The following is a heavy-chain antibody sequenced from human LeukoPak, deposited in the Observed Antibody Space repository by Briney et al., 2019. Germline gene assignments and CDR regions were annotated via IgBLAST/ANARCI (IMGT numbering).Heavy chain of an antibody. V-gene: IGHV1-2*02. J-gene: IGHJ4*02. CDR2: INPNSGGT. CDR3: ARGKYDFWSADNPPFGY. D-gene: IGHD3-3*01. CDR1: GYTFTGYY. Sequence: GASVKVSCKASGYTFTGYYMHWVRQAPGQGLDWMGWINPNSGGTNYAQKFQGRVTMTRDTSISTAYMGLSRLRSDDTAVYYCARGKYDFWSADNPPFGYWGQGTLVTVSS.